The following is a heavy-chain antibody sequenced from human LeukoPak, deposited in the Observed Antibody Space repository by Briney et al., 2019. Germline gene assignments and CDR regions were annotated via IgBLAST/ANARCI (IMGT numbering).Heavy chain of an antibody. CDR1: GFTVSSNY. J-gene: IGHJ4*02. CDR2: IYSGGST. CDR3: ARDTNIVAAGKRGYDY. Sequence: GGSLRLSCAASGFTVSSNYMSWVRQAPGKGLEWVSVIYSGGSTYYADSVKGRFTISRDNSKNTLYLQMNSLRVEDTAVYYCARDTNIVAAGKRGYDYWGQGTLVTVSS. D-gene: IGHD6-13*01. V-gene: IGHV3-66*02.